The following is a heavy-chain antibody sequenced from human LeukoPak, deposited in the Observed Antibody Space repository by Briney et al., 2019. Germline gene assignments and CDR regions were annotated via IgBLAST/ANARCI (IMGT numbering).Heavy chain of an antibody. D-gene: IGHD6-19*01. V-gene: IGHV4-59*12. CDR2: IYYSGSA. J-gene: IGHJ4*02. Sequence: PSETLSLTCTVSGGSISTYYWSWIRQPPGKGLEWIGYIYYSGSANYNPSLESRVTISVDTSKNQFSLKLSSVTAADTAVYYCACHSGWSGPSEWGQGTLVTVSS. CDR1: GGSISTYY. CDR3: ACHSGWSGPSE.